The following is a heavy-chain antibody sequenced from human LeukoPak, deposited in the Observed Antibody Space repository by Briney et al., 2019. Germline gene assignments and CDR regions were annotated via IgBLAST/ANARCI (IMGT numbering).Heavy chain of an antibody. CDR3: AKGSYGDYSYYFDY. CDR1: GFTFSSYW. V-gene: IGHV3-30*18. J-gene: IGHJ4*02. D-gene: IGHD4-17*01. CDR2: ISYDGSNK. Sequence: GGSLRLSCAASGFTFSSYWMSWVRQAPGKGLEWVAVISYDGSNKYYADSVKGRFTISRDNSKNTLYLQMNSLRAEDTAVYYCAKGSYGDYSYYFDYWGQGTLVTVSS.